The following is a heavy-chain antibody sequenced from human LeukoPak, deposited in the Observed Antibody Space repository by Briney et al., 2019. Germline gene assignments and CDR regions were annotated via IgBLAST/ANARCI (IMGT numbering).Heavy chain of an antibody. CDR3: TTDTWYSAGH. CDR2: IKKDGSEK. CDR1: GFIFSGSW. Sequence: GGSLRLSCTASGFIFSGSWMAWIRQAPGKGLEWVAIIKKDGSEKYYADSMKGRFTISRDNAKNSLFLQMNSLRAEDTAIYYCTTDTWYSAGHWGQGTLVTVSS. J-gene: IGHJ4*02. V-gene: IGHV3-7*03. D-gene: IGHD2-15*01.